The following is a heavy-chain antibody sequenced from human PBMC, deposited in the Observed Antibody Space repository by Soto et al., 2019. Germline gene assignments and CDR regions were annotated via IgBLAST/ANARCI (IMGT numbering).Heavy chain of an antibody. V-gene: IGHV5-51*01. D-gene: IGHD6-13*01. CDR2: IYPGDSDT. CDR1: GYSFTNYW. Sequence: GESLQISCKASGYSFTNYWIGWVRQMPGKGLEWMGIIYPGDSDTRYSPSFQGQVTISADKSISTAYLQWSSLKASDTAMYYCARRLGSSWYLVDPWGQGTLVTVS. CDR3: ARRLGSSWYLVDP. J-gene: IGHJ5*02.